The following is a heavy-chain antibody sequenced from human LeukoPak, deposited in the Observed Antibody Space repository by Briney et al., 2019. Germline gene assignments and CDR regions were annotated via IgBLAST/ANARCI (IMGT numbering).Heavy chain of an antibody. J-gene: IGHJ4*02. CDR3: ARAWATDYFDY. CDR1: GGSISSYY. V-gene: IGHV4-59*01. CDR2: MYYSETI. Sequence: SETLSLTCTVSGGSISSYYWSWIRQPPGKGLEWIGYMYYSETINYNPSLKSRVTISVDTSKNQFSLKLSSVTAADTAMYYCARAWATDYFDYWGQGTLVTVSS.